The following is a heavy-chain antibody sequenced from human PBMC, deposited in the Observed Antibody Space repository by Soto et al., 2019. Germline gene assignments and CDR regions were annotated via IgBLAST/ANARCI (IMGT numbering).Heavy chain of an antibody. Sequence: VQLVESGGDVVQPGRSLRLSCAASGFTFSSYGMHWVRQAPGKGLEWVAVISYDGSNKYYADSVKGRFTISRDNSKNTLYLQMNSLRAEDTAVYYCAKGEWRIKDYYYYGMDVWGQGTTVTVSS. V-gene: IGHV3-30*18. J-gene: IGHJ6*02. CDR1: GFTFSSYG. D-gene: IGHD2-15*01. CDR2: ISYDGSNK. CDR3: AKGEWRIKDYYYYGMDV.